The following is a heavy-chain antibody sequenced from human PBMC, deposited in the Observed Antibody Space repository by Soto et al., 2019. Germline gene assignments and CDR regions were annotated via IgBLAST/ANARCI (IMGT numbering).Heavy chain of an antibody. J-gene: IGHJ3*02. CDR2: ILVGGST. CDR1: VFIRSSYD. D-gene: IGHD2-8*02. V-gene: IGHV3-23*01. Sequence: GWSLRLSCASSVFIRSSYDMSWVRQAPGKGLEWVSTILVGGSTHYEDSVKGRFTISRDRSKNTVYLQMNSLTAGDTAMYYCAKATATGGGAFDICGQGTMVTVSS. CDR3: AKATATGGGAFDI.